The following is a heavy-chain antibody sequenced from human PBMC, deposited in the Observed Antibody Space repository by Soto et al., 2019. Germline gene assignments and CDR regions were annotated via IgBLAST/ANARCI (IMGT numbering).Heavy chain of an antibody. V-gene: IGHV4-59*08. CDR2: IYYSGST. Sequence: ETLSLSCTVSGCSISSYYWSWIRQPPGKGLEWIGYIYYSGSTNYNPSLKSRVTISVDTSKNQFSLKLSSVTAADTAVYYCARSSPYYYDSSGYSGYNWFDPWGQGTLVTVSS. J-gene: IGHJ5*02. CDR1: GCSISSYY. CDR3: ARSSPYYYDSSGYSGYNWFDP. D-gene: IGHD3-22*01.